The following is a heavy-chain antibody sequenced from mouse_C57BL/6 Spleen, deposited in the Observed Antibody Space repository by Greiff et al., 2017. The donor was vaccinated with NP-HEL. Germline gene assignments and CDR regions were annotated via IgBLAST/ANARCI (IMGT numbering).Heavy chain of an antibody. CDR2: IYPGSGST. J-gene: IGHJ1*03. Sequence: QVQLQQPGAELVKPGASVKMSCKASGYTFTSYWITWVKQRPGQGLEWIGDIYPGSGSTNYNEKFKSKATLTVDTSSSTAYMQLSSLTSEDSAVYYCARSGGYYCGSYWYFEVWGTGTTVTVSS. V-gene: IGHV1-55*01. CDR1: GYTFTSYW. D-gene: IGHD1-1*01. CDR3: ARSGGYYCGSYWYFEV.